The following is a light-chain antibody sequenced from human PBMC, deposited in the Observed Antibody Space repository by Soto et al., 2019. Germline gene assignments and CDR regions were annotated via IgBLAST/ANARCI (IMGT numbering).Light chain of an antibody. J-gene: IGLJ1*01. CDR2: EVS. CDR3: SSYTTSTTVV. V-gene: IGLV2-14*03. CDR1: SSDVGGYNF. Sequence: QSVLTQPASVFGSPRQSITFSCTGTSSDVGGYNFVSWYQQHPGKAPKLMIYEVSSRSSGVSNRFSGSKSGNTASLTISGLQPEDEDDYYCSSYTTSTTVVFGTGTKVTVL.